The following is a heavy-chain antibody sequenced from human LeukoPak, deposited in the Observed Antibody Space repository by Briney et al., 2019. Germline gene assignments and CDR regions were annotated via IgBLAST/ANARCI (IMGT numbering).Heavy chain of an antibody. CDR2: IKSKTDGGTT. Sequence: GGSLRLSCAASGFTFSDYYMSWIRQAPGKGLEWVGRIKSKTDGGTTDYAAPVKGRFTISRDDSKNTLYLQMNSLKTEDTAVYYCTTDLKYYYDSSGSYFDYWGQGTLVTVSS. CDR1: GFTFSDYY. V-gene: IGHV3-15*01. J-gene: IGHJ4*02. D-gene: IGHD3-22*01. CDR3: TTDLKYYYDSSGSYFDY.